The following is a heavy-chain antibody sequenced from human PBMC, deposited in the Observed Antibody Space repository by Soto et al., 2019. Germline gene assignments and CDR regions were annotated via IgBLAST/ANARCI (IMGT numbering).Heavy chain of an antibody. D-gene: IGHD6-19*01. CDR2: IIPIFGTA. V-gene: IGHV1-69*13. J-gene: IGHJ5*02. CDR1: GGTFSSYA. Sequence: SVKVSCKASGGTFSSYAISWVRQAPGQGLEWMGGIIPIFGTANYAQKFQGRATITADESTSTAYMELSSLRSEDTAVYYCARAPGIAVAGTTGWFDPWGQGTLVTVSS. CDR3: ARAPGIAVAGTTGWFDP.